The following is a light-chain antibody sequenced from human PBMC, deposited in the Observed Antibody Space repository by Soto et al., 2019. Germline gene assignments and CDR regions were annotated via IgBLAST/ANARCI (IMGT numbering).Light chain of an antibody. Sequence: QSALTQPASVSGSPGQSITISCTGTSSDVDDYNYVSWYQQHPGKAPKLIISDVSSRPSGISNRFSGSKSGNTASLTISGLQAEDVADYYCSSYPSTNAVVLFGGGTKLTVL. V-gene: IGLV2-14*03. CDR2: DVS. J-gene: IGLJ2*01. CDR1: SSDVDDYNY. CDR3: SSYPSTNAVVL.